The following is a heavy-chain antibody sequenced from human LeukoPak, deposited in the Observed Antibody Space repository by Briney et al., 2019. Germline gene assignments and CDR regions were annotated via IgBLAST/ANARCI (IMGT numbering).Heavy chain of an antibody. V-gene: IGHV3-30*18. Sequence: GGSLRLSCAASEFNFRSYGMHWVRQAPGKGLEWVAVISYDGTNKYYADSVKGRFTISRDNSKNTLFLQMNSLRAEDTAVYYCAKEGDWNFDYWGQGTLVTVSS. CDR1: EFNFRSYG. D-gene: IGHD3/OR15-3a*01. CDR3: AKEGDWNFDY. CDR2: ISYDGTNK. J-gene: IGHJ4*02.